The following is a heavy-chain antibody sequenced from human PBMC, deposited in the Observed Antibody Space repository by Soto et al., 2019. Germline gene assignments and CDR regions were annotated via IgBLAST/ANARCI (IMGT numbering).Heavy chain of an antibody. CDR1: GFSLSTSGVG. CDR2: IYWDDDK. J-gene: IGHJ3*02. CDR3: ARNTIFGVLYAFDI. Sequence: QITLKESGPPLVKPTQTLTLTCTFSGFSLSTSGVGVGWIRQPPGKALEWLALIYWDDDKRYSPSLKSRLTITNDTSKKQVVLTMTNMDPVDTASYYCARNTIFGVLYAFDIWGQGTMVTVSS. V-gene: IGHV2-5*02. D-gene: IGHD3-3*01.